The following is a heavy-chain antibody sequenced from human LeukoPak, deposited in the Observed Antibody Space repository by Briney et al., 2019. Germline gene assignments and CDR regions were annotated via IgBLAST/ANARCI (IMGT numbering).Heavy chain of an antibody. V-gene: IGHV1-69*06. D-gene: IGHD6-13*01. J-gene: IGHJ4*02. Sequence: SVKVSCKASGGTFSSYAISWVRQAPGQGLEWMGGIIPIFGTANYAQKFQGRVTITADKSTSTAYMEPSSLRSEDTAVYYCARDPPSSTGGGYWGQGTLVTVSS. CDR3: ARDPPSSTGGGY. CDR1: GGTFSSYA. CDR2: IIPIFGTA.